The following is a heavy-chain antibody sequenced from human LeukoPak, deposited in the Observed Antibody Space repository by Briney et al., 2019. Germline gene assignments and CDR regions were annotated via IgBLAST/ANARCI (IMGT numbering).Heavy chain of an antibody. CDR3: ARQRVIDRPHWGGAGLDY. V-gene: IGHV5-51*01. D-gene: IGHD2-21*01. J-gene: IGHJ4*02. CDR1: GYSFTSYW. CDR2: IYPGDSDT. Sequence: GESLKISCKGSGYSFTSYWIGWVRQMPGKGLEWMGIIYPGDSDTRYSPSFQGQVTISADKSISTAYLQWSSLKASDTAMYYCARQRVIDRPHWGGAGLDYWGQGTLVTVSS.